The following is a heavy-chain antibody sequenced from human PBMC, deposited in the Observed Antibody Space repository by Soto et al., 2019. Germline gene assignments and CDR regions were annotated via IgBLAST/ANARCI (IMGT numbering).Heavy chain of an antibody. CDR3: ARLRAVAGDAFDI. CDR2: ISSSGSTI. V-gene: IGHV3-48*03. D-gene: IGHD6-19*01. CDR1: GFTFRSYE. J-gene: IGHJ3*02. Sequence: GGSLRLSCAASGFTFRSYEMNWVRQAPGKGLEWVSYISSSGSTIYYADSVKGRFTISRDNAKNSLYLQMNSLRAEDTAVYYCARLRAVAGDAFDIWGQGTMVTVSS.